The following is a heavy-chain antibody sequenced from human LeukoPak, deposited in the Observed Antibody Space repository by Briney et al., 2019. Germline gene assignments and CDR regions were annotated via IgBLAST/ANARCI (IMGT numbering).Heavy chain of an antibody. CDR3: TRITVVAGNTYLADY. CDR2: ISGSGGST. Sequence: PGGSLRLSCAASGFTFSSYAMGWVRQAPGKGLEWVSAISGSGGSTYYADSVKGRFTISRDNANNSLYLQMNSLRAEDTAVYYCTRITVVAGNTYLADYWGQGTLVTVSS. J-gene: IGHJ4*02. D-gene: IGHD6-19*01. V-gene: IGHV3-23*01. CDR1: GFTFSSYA.